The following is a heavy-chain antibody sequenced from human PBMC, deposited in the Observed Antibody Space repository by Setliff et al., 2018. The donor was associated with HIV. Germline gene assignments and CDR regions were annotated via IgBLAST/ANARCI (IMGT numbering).Heavy chain of an antibody. J-gene: IGHJ4*02. CDR1: GDSIDNRYY. V-gene: IGHV4-38-2*01. Sequence: SETLSLTCVVSGDSIDNRYYWSWIRQPPGRGLEWIGTVYHTGTTYYNSSLKSRVTISIDTSNNRFSLRLYSVTAADTAMYYCARQNYYDISGYYERPLDFDYWGQGTLVTVSS. CDR2: VYHTGTT. D-gene: IGHD3-22*01. CDR3: ARQNYYDISGYYERPLDFDY.